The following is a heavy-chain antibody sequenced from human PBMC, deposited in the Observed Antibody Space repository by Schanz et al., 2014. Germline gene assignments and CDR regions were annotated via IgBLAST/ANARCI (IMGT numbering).Heavy chain of an antibody. CDR2: ISGSGGST. CDR3: AKIWKALHLTGRPSWSDGMDV. CDR1: GFTFSTYA. Sequence: EVQLVESGGGLVQPGGSLRLSCAASGFTFSTYAMSWVRQAPGKGLEWVSAISGSGGSTYYADSVKGRFIISRDNSKNALFLQMNSVRVEDTAIYYCAKIWKALHLTGRPSWSDGMDVWGQGTTV. D-gene: IGHD3-3*01. J-gene: IGHJ6*02. V-gene: IGHV3-23*04.